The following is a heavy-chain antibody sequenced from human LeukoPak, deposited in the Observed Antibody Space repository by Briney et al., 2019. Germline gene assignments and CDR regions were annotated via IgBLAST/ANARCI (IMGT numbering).Heavy chain of an antibody. V-gene: IGHV4-34*01. CDR1: GGSFSGYY. Sequence: SETLSLTCAVYGGSFSGYYWSWIRQPPGKGLEWIGEINHSGSTNYNPSLKSRVTISVDTSKNQFSLKLSSVTAADTAVYYCARTLKYYDFWSGYYGNWFDPWGQGTLVTVSS. D-gene: IGHD3-3*01. CDR3: ARTLKYYDFWSGYYGNWFDP. J-gene: IGHJ5*02. CDR2: INHSGST.